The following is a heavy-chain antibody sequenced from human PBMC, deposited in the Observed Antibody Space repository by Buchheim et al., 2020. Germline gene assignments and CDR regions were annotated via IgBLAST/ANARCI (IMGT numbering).Heavy chain of an antibody. CDR3: ARDHNWSFDN. CDR1: GFIFSSYS. CDR2: ISRDSGAI. V-gene: IGHV3-48*02. D-gene: IGHD1-20*01. J-gene: IGHJ4*02. Sequence: EVQLVESGGGLVQPGGSLRLSCAASGFIFSSYSMNWVRQAPGKGLEWLLYISRDSGAIYYADSVKGRFTISRDNAENSLFLQMNSLRDEDTAVYYCARDHNWSFDNWGQGTL.